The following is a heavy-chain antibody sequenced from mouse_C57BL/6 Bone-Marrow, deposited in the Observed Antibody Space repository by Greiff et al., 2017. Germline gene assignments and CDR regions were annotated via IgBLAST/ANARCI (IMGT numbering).Heavy chain of an antibody. CDR1: GFTFPDYY. J-gene: IGHJ1*03. D-gene: IGHD1-1*01. V-gene: IGHV7-3*01. CDR2: IRNKANGYTT. Sequence: EVKLVESGGGLVQPGGSLSLSCAASGFTFPDYYMSWVRQPPGKALEWLGFIRNKANGYTTEYSSSVKGRFTISRDNSKSILYLQMNSLRAEDRATYYCARCYYGNSYWYFDVWGTGTTGTVSS. CDR3: ARCYYGNSYWYFDV.